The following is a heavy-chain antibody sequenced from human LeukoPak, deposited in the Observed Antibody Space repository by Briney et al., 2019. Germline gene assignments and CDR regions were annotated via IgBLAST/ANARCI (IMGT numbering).Heavy chain of an antibody. D-gene: IGHD2-2*01. CDR1: GGTFSSYA. CDR3: ATSRGCSSTSCYVRFDP. CDR2: IIPIFGTA. V-gene: IGHV1-69*01. Sequence: SVKVSCKASGGTFSSYAISWVRQAPGQGLEWMGGIIPIFGTANYAQKFQGRVTITADESTSTAYMELSSLRSEDTAVYYCATSRGCSSTSCYVRFDPWGQGTLVTVSS. J-gene: IGHJ5*02.